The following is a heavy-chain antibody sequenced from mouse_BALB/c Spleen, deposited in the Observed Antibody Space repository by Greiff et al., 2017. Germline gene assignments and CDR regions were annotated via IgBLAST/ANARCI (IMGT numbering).Heavy chain of an antibody. CDR2: INPSNGGT. CDR3: ARCGDYDPFAY. Sequence: VQLQQSGAELVKPGASVKLSCKASGYTFTSYYMYWVKQRPGQGLEWIGEINPSNGGTNFNEKFKSKATLTVDKSSSTAYMQLSSLTSEDSAVYYCARCGDYDPFAYWGQGTLVTVPA. D-gene: IGHD2-4*01. J-gene: IGHJ3*01. CDR1: GYTFTSYY. V-gene: IGHV1S81*02.